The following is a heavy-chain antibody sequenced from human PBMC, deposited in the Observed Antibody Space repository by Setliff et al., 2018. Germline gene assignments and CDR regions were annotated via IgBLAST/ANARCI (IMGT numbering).Heavy chain of an antibody. CDR2: MSHRGRT. CDR3: ATPRRDDLDTPFDTFDI. V-gene: IGHV4-38-2*02. D-gene: IGHD3-3*01. Sequence: ASETLSLTCTVSGVSINSGHYWGWIRQPPGKGLEWIVTMSHRGRTYYNPSLESRVTMSLDTSKNQFSLRLTYVAAADTAVYYCATPRRDDLDTPFDTFDIWGQGTMVTVSS. CDR1: GVSINSGHY. J-gene: IGHJ3*02.